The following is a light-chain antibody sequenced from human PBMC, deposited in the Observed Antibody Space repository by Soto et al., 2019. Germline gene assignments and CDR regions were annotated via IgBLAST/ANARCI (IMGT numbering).Light chain of an antibody. J-gene: IGLJ3*02. V-gene: IGLV2-8*01. CDR3: TSYVGSNIWV. CDR2: EVS. CDR1: SSDVGAYKY. Sequence: QSALTQPPSASGSPGQSVTISCTGTSSDVGAYKYVSWYQQYPGKAPKLMIYEVSKRPSGVPARFSGSKSGKTASLTVSGLQAEDEADYYCTSYVGSNIWVFGGGTKLTVL.